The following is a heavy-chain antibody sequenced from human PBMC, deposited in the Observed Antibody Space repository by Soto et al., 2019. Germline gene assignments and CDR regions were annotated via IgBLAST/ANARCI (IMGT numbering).Heavy chain of an antibody. V-gene: IGHV1-8*02. Sequence: ASVKVSCKASGYTFTSYGISWVRQAPGQGLEWMGWMNPNRGNTSYAQKFQGRVTMTRNTSISTAYMELSSLRSEDTAVYYCARLGDGDDYWGQGTLVTVSS. CDR1: GYTFTSYG. CDR2: MNPNRGNT. CDR3: ARLGDGDDY. D-gene: IGHD3-10*01. J-gene: IGHJ4*02.